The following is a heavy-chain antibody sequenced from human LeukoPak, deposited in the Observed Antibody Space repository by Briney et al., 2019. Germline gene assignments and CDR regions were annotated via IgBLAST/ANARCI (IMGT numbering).Heavy chain of an antibody. CDR1: AGSFSGYY. CDR2: INHSGST. V-gene: IGHV4-34*01. CDR3: ARGRHFLARRSSWFDP. J-gene: IGHJ5*02. D-gene: IGHD3-10*01. Sequence: SETLSLTCAVYAGSFSGYYWSLIRQPPGKGLEWIGEINHSGSTNYNPSLKSRVTISVDTSKNQFSLKLSSVTAADTAVYYCARGRHFLARRSSWFDPWGQGTLVTVSS.